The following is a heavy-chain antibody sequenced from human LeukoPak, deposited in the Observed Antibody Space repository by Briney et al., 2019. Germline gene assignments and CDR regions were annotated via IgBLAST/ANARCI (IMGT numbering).Heavy chain of an antibody. V-gene: IGHV4-39*01. J-gene: IGHJ4*02. CDR1: GGSISSSSYY. D-gene: IGHD1-1*01. CDR2: IYYSGST. Sequence: PSETLSLTCTVSGGSISSSSYYWGWIRQPPGKGLEWIGSIYYSGSTYYNPSLKSRVTISVDTSKNQFSLKLSSVTAADTAVYYCASLDPRGALFDYWGQETLVTVSS. CDR3: ASLDPRGALFDY.